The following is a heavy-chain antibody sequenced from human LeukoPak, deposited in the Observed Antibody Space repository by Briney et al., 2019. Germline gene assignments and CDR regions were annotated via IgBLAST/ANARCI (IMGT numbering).Heavy chain of an antibody. D-gene: IGHD6-13*01. CDR2: IRYDGSDS. CDR3: ARASSFDY. J-gene: IGHJ4*02. Sequence: PGGSLRLSCSAFGFTFGDYAFHWVRQAPGKGLEWLAFIRYDGSDSYYADSVKGRFTISRDNAKNSLYLQMNSLRAEDTAVYYCARASSFDYWGQGTLVTVSS. V-gene: IGHV3-30*02. CDR1: GFTFGDYA.